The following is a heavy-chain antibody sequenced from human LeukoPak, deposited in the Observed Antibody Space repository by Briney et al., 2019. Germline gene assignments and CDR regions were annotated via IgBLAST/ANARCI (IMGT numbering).Heavy chain of an antibody. D-gene: IGHD1-26*01. CDR3: ARGPYSGSYEFDY. Sequence: PSETLSLTCTVSGGSISSYYWSWIRQPPGKGVVWIGYIYYSGGTNYNPSLKSRVTISVDTSKNQFSLKLSSVTAADTAVYYCARGPYSGSYEFDYWGQGTLVTVSS. CDR1: GGSISSYY. J-gene: IGHJ4*02. V-gene: IGHV4-59*01. CDR2: IYYSGGT.